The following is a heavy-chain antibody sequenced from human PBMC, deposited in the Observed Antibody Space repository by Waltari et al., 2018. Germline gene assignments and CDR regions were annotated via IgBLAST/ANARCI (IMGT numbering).Heavy chain of an antibody. CDR3: ARGAAHSSGWALFDY. Sequence: QVQLVQSGAEVKKPGASVKVSCKASGYTFTSYDINWVRQATGQGLEWMGWMNTNSGNTGYAQKLQGRVTMTRNTSISTAYMELSSLRSEDTAVYDCARGAAHSSGWALFDYWGQGTLVTVSS. D-gene: IGHD6-19*01. J-gene: IGHJ4*02. CDR2: MNTNSGNT. CDR1: GYTFTSYD. V-gene: IGHV1-8*01.